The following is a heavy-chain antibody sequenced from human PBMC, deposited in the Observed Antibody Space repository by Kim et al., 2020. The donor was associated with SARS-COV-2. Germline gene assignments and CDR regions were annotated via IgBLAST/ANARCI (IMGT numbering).Heavy chain of an antibody. CDR2: IIPILGIA. V-gene: IGHV1-69*04. Sequence: SVKVSCKASGGTFSSYAISWVRQAPGQGLEWMGRIIPILGIANYAQKFQGRVTITADKSTSTAYMELSSLRSEDTAVYYCAREDSGGEYCSGGSCYFLFDYWGQGTLVTVSS. D-gene: IGHD2-15*01. CDR3: AREDSGGEYCSGGSCYFLFDY. CDR1: GGTFSSYA. J-gene: IGHJ4*02.